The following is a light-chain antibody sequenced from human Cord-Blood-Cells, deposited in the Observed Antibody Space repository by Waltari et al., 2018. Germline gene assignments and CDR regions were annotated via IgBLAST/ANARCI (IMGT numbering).Light chain of an antibody. Sequence: QSALTQPASVSGSPGQSIPIPCTGTSSDVGSSKPFSLYQQHPGKAPKLLIYEGSKRPSGVSNRFSGSKSGNTASLTISGLQAEDEADYYCCSYAGSSLPYVFGTGTKVTVL. V-gene: IGLV2-23*01. J-gene: IGLJ1*01. CDR3: CSYAGSSLPYV. CDR2: EGS. CDR1: SSDVGSSKP.